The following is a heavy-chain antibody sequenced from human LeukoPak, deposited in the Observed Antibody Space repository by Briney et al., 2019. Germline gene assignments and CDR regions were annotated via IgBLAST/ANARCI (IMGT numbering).Heavy chain of an antibody. D-gene: IGHD1-14*01. CDR2: IGPTGTDR. CDR1: GFTFSSCG. CDR3: ATETIGRHYDY. J-gene: IGHJ4*02. V-gene: IGHV3-21*01. Sequence: GGSLRLSCAASGFTFSSCGFNWVRQAPGKGLEWVSSIGPTGTDRYYADSVRGRFTISRDNAKNSMYLQMDSLRDEDTAVYYCATETIGRHYDYWGQGTLRPVSS.